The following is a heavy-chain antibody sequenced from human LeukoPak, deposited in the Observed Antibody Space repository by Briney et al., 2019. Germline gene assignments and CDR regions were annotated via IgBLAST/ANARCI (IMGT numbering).Heavy chain of an antibody. D-gene: IGHD3-3*01. V-gene: IGHV4-30-4*01. Sequence: SETLSLTCTVSGGSISSGDYYWSWIRQPPGTGLEWIGYIYYSGSTYYNPSLKSRVTISVDTSKNQFSLKLSSVTAADTAVYYCARASTILTIRGWFDPWGQGTLVTVSS. CDR2: IYYSGST. CDR3: ARASTILTIRGWFDP. J-gene: IGHJ5*02. CDR1: GGSISSGDYY.